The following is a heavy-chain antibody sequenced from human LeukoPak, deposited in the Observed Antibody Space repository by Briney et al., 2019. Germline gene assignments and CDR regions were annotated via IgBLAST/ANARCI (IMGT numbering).Heavy chain of an antibody. Sequence: GGSLRLSCAASGFTFSGYAMTWVRQAPGKGLEWVATISGPGSTTYYADSVKGRFTIYRENSQNTLYLQMNSLRAEDTAIYYCAKGLLTKTHGISWDPFDSWGQGTLVSVSS. CDR2: ISGPGSTT. V-gene: IGHV3-23*01. J-gene: IGHJ4*02. CDR3: AKGLLTKTHGISWDPFDS. CDR1: GFTFSGYA. D-gene: IGHD6-13*01.